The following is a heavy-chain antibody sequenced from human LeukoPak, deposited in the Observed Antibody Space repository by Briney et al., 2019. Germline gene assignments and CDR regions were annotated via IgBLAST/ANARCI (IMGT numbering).Heavy chain of an antibody. J-gene: IGHJ3*02. CDR3: ARDMPYYYDTRDNAFDI. D-gene: IGHD3-22*01. CDR1: EFTFRSFN. Sequence: GGSLRLSCAASEFTFRSFNMVWVRQAPGKGLEWVSSISTDSKFKYYSDSVTGRFTISRDNAENSLYLEMNSLRAEDTAVYYCARDMPYYYDTRDNAFDIWGQGTMVTVSS. CDR2: ISTDSKFK. V-gene: IGHV3-21*01.